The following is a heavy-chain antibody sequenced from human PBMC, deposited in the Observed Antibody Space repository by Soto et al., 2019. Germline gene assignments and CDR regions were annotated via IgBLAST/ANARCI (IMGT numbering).Heavy chain of an antibody. CDR1: GYSFIDYY. CDR3: ARPPGYISDWYYFDL. D-gene: IGHD3-9*01. J-gene: IGHJ4*02. CDR2: ISPKSAAT. V-gene: IGHV1-2*02. Sequence: QVQLVQSGAEVKKPGASVKVSCEASGYSFIDYYIHWVRQAPGQGIEWMGRISPKSAATDYAKKFEDRVTLTRDTSLNTAYMELSSLKSDETAVYYCARPPGYISDWYYFDLWGQGTRVTVSS.